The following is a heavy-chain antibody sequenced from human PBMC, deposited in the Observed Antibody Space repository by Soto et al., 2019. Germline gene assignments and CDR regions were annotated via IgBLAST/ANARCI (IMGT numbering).Heavy chain of an antibody. CDR3: ARSDGYNFNWLDS. V-gene: IGHV1-8*01. Sequence: QVQLVQSGAEVKTPGASVKVSCKASGYTFATYDINWVRQAPGQGLAWMGWMNPNSGNTGYAQKFQGRLTMTRDTALSVAHMELSSLRNEDTAVYYCARSDGYNFNWLDSWGHGTLVTVSA. CDR1: GYTFATYD. D-gene: IGHD2-21*01. CDR2: MNPNSGNT. J-gene: IGHJ5*01.